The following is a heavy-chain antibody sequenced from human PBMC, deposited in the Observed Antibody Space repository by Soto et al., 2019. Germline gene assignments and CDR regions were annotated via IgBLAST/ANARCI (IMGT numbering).Heavy chain of an antibody. J-gene: IGHJ5*02. V-gene: IGHV3-33*01. CDR1: GFTFSSYG. Sequence: GGSLRLSCAASGFTFSSYGMHWVRQAPGKGLEWVAVIWYDGSNKYYADSVKGRFTISRDNSKNTLYLQMNSLRAEDTAVYYCARDRYCSGGSCYHIGGDYNWFDPWGQGTLVTVSS. CDR2: IWYDGSNK. CDR3: ARDRYCSGGSCYHIGGDYNWFDP. D-gene: IGHD2-15*01.